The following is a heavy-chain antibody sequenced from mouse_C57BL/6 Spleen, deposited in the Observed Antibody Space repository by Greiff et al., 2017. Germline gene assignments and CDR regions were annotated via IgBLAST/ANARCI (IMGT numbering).Heavy chain of an antibody. J-gene: IGHJ4*01. D-gene: IGHD1-1*01. CDR3: VRHPPLRGYAMDY. CDR2: IWSDGST. CDR1: GFSLTSYG. Sequence: VKLMESGPGLVAPSQSLSITCTVSGFSLTSYGVHWVRQPPGKGLEWLVVIWSDGSTTYNSALKSRLSISKDNSKSQVFLKMNSLQTDDKAMYYGVRHPPLRGYAMDYWGQGTSVTVSS. V-gene: IGHV2-6-1*01.